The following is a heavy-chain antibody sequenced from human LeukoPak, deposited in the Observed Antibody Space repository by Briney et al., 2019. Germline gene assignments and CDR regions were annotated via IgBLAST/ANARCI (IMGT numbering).Heavy chain of an antibody. J-gene: IGHJ3*01. CDR2: ISYSGIT. V-gene: IGHV4-61*01. CDR1: GGSVSSDSCY. CDR3: ARRDYGGIHPYALDV. Sequence: SETLSLTCTVSGGSVSSDSCYWGWIRQPPGKGLEWIGYISYSGITNYNPSLKSRVSMSVDTSKDEFSLRLSSVTAADTAVYFCARRDYGGIHPYALDVWGQGTLVAVSS. D-gene: IGHD4-23*01.